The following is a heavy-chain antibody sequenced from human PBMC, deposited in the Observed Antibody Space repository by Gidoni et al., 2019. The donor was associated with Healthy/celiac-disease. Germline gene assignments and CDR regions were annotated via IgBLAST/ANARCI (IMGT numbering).Heavy chain of an antibody. CDR1: GFTFRSYA. D-gene: IGHD3-10*01. Sequence: EVQLVESGGGLVQPGGSLRLSCAASGFTFRSYAMIWVRQAPGKGLEWVSAISGSGASTYYADSVRGRFTISRDNSKNTLYLQMNSLRAEDTAVYYCAKDLITMVRGAFDYWGQGTLVTVSS. CDR3: AKDLITMVRGAFDY. V-gene: IGHV3-23*04. CDR2: ISGSGAST. J-gene: IGHJ4*02.